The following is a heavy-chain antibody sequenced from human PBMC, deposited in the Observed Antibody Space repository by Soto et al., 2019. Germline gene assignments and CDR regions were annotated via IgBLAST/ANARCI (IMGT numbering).Heavy chain of an antibody. Sequence: SETLSLTCSVSGGSINSYWWSWIRQPAGKGLEWIGRVYSSGTTDYNPFLNSRATMSVETSKNQFSLKLGSVTAADTAVYYCARDIGSFAYGEGYWGQGIQVTVSS. CDR3: ARDIGSFAYGEGY. D-gene: IGHD3-10*01. CDR1: GGSINSYW. CDR2: VYSSGTT. V-gene: IGHV4-4*07. J-gene: IGHJ4*02.